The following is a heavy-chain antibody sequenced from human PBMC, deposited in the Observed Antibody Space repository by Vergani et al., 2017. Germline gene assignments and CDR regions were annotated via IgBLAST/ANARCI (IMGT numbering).Heavy chain of an antibody. CDR2: ISYDGSNK. V-gene: IGHV3-30-3*01. CDR3: ARSFPDDYGGNMTFWFDP. D-gene: IGHD4-23*01. CDR1: GFTFSSYA. J-gene: IGHJ5*02. Sequence: QVQLVESGGGVVQPGRSLRLSCAASGFTFSSYAMHWVRQAPGKGLEWVAVISYDGSNKYYADSVKGRFTISRDNSKNTLYLQMNSLRAEDTAVYYCARSFPDDYGGNMTFWFDPWGQGTLVIVSS.